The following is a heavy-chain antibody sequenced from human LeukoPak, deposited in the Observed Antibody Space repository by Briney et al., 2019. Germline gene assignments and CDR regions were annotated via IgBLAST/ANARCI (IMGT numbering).Heavy chain of an antibody. Sequence: SETLSLTCAVSGGSISSSNWWSWVRQPPGKGLEWIGEIYHSGSTNYNPSLKSRVTISVDKSKNQFSLKLSSVTAADTAVYYCARDRAYQSVVVTLYYFDYWGQGTLVTVSS. V-gene: IGHV4-4*02. CDR3: ARDRAYQSVVVTLYYFDY. J-gene: IGHJ4*02. CDR2: IYHSGST. D-gene: IGHD3-22*01. CDR1: GGSISSSNW.